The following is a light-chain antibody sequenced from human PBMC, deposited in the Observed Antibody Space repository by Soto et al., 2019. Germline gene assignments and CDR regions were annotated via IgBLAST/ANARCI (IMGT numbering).Light chain of an antibody. Sequence: QLVLTQPPSVSGAPGQRVTISCTGSSSNIGAGYDVHWYQQLPGTAPKLLIYGNSNRPSGVPDRFSGSKSGTPASLAITGLQAEDEADYYCQSYDSSLSEVFGTGTKVTVL. J-gene: IGLJ1*01. CDR1: SSNIGAGYD. CDR3: QSYDSSLSEV. V-gene: IGLV1-40*01. CDR2: GNS.